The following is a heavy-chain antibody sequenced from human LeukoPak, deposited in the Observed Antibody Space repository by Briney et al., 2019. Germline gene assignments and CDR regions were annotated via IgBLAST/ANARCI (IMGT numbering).Heavy chain of an antibody. D-gene: IGHD2/OR15-2a*01. CDR3: ARDSGIVIATHYFDY. CDR1: GFTFSSYA. V-gene: IGHV3-23*01. Sequence: GGSLRLSCAASGFTFSSYAMSWVRQAPGKGLEWVSAISGSGGSTYYADSVKGRFTISRDNSKNTLYLQMNSLRAEDTAVYYCARDSGIVIATHYFDYWGQGTLVTVSS. CDR2: ISGSGGST. J-gene: IGHJ4*02.